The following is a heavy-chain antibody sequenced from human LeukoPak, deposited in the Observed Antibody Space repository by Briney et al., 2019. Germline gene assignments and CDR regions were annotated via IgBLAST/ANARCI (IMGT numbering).Heavy chain of an antibody. Sequence: GGSLRLSCAASGFTFSSYSMNWVRQAPGKGLEWVSSISSSSSYIYYADSVKGRFTISGDNAKNSLYLQMNSLRAEDTAVYYCAREAGPYTGFDYWGQGTLVTVSS. CDR3: AREAGPYTGFDY. CDR2: ISSSSSYI. J-gene: IGHJ4*02. D-gene: IGHD3-16*01. V-gene: IGHV3-21*01. CDR1: GFTFSSYS.